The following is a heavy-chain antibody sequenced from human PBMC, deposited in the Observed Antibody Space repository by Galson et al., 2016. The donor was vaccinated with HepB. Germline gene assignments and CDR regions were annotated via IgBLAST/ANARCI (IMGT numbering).Heavy chain of an antibody. CDR1: GFTFDTHA. CDR3: AKFQIAVTGNVGYFDY. V-gene: IGHV3-23*01. D-gene: IGHD6-19*01. J-gene: IGHJ4*02. Sequence: SLRLSCAASGFTFDTHAMNWVRQAPGKGLEWVSAISGSGLKTDYADSVKGRYTIFRDNSKNTVSLQMSNLRVGDTAVYYCAKFQIAVTGNVGYFDYWGQGALVTVSS. CDR2: ISGSGLKT.